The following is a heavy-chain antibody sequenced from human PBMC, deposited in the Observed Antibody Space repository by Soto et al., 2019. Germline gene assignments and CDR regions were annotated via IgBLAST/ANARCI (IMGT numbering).Heavy chain of an antibody. J-gene: IGHJ4*01. V-gene: IGHV3-30-3*01. CDR1: EFTFSTYP. Sequence: LRLSCAASEFTFSTYPMHWVRQAPGKGLEWVAVISYDETNKYYADSVKGRFTISRDNSKNTLYLQMNNLRADGTAVYYCARGASDFWGAYPEIHFFDYWGHGTLVTVSS. CDR3: ARGASDFWGAYPEIHFFDY. CDR2: ISYDETNK. D-gene: IGHD3-3*01.